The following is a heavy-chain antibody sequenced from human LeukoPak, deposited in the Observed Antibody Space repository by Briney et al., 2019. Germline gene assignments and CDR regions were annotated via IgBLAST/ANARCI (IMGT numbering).Heavy chain of an antibody. Sequence: GASVKVSCKASGGTFSSYAISWVRQAPGQGLEWMGGIIPIFGTANYAQKFQGRVTITTDESTSTAYKELSSLRSEDTAVYYCARDLHYSSSWSYYFDYWGQGTLVTVSS. V-gene: IGHV1-69*05. D-gene: IGHD6-13*01. CDR3: ARDLHYSSSWSYYFDY. J-gene: IGHJ4*02. CDR1: GGTFSSYA. CDR2: IIPIFGTA.